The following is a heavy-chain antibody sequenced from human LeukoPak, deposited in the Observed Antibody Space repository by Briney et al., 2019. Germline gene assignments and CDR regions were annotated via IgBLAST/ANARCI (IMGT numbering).Heavy chain of an antibody. CDR2: IRYDGRNK. J-gene: IGHJ3*02. CDR3: ARAVAITIFGVVIKKRADAFDI. Sequence: GGSLRLSCAASGFTFSTYGMHWVRQAPGKGLEWVAFIRYDGRNKYYADSVKGRFTISRDNSKNTLCLQMNSLRAEDTAVYYCARAVAITIFGVVIKKRADAFDIWGQGTMVTVSS. V-gene: IGHV3-30*02. CDR1: GFTFSTYG. D-gene: IGHD3-3*01.